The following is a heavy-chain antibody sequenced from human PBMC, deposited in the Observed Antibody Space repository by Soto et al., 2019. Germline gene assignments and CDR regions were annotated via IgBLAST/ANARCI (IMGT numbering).Heavy chain of an antibody. CDR3: TKSPRVATVFRWGLDP. CDR2: LSGSETM. J-gene: IGHJ5*02. Sequence: GGSLRLSCAASGFSVSDYAIAWVRQAPGKGLEWVSSLSGSETMRQADSVKGRFTISRDNSKNTVYLQMNNLRVEDTALYYCTKSPRVATVFRWGLDPWGQGTLVTVPS. CDR1: GFSVSDYA. V-gene: IGHV3-23*01. D-gene: IGHD5-12*01.